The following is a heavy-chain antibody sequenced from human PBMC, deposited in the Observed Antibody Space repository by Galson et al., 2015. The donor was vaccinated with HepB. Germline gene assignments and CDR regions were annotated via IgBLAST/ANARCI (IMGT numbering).Heavy chain of an antibody. D-gene: IGHD3-3*01. J-gene: IGHJ5*02. CDR1: GGSISSYY. CDR3: ARYENFWSGYYGGSSTNVPWFDP. Sequence: ETLSLTCTVSGGSISSYYWSWIRQPPGKGLEWIGYIYYSGSTNYNPSLKSRVTISVDTSKNQFSLKLSSVTAADTAVYYCARYENFWSGYYGGSSTNVPWFDPWGQGTLVTVSS. V-gene: IGHV4-59*01. CDR2: IYYSGST.